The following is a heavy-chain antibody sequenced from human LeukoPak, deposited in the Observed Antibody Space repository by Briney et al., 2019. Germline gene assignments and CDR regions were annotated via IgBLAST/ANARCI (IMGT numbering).Heavy chain of an antibody. CDR3: ARDIAVSNFDY. CDR2: IIPIFGKA. CDR1: GGTFIRYA. D-gene: IGHD6-19*01. Sequence: SVTVSCKASGGTFIRYAISWVRQAPGQGLEWMGGIIPIFGKANYAQKFQGRVIMTTDTSTSTTYMEVRSLRSDDTAVYYRARDIAVSNFDYWGQGTLVTVSS. V-gene: IGHV1-69*05. J-gene: IGHJ4*02.